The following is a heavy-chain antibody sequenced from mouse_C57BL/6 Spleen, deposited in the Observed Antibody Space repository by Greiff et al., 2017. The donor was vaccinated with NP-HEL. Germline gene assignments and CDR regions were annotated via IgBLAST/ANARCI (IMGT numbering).Heavy chain of an antibody. CDR2: ISDGGSYT. CDR3: ARDSHFITTVVATPYYFDY. Sequence: EVHLVESGGGLVKPGGSLKLSCAASGFTFSSYAMSWVRETPEKRLEWVATISDGGSYTYYPDNVKGRFTISRDNAKNNLYLQMSHLKSEDTAMYYCARDSHFITTVVATPYYFDYWGQGTTLTVSS. CDR1: GFTFSSYA. V-gene: IGHV5-4*01. J-gene: IGHJ2*01. D-gene: IGHD1-1*01.